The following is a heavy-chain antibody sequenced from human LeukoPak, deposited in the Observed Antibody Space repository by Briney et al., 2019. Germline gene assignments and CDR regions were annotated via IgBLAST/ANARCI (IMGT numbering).Heavy chain of an antibody. CDR2: INTNGGVA. J-gene: IGHJ4*02. CDR3: ARDGGDGYNFDY. Sequence: ASVKVSCKASGYTFIGYYMHWLRQVPGQGPEWMGWINTNGGVANYAQKLQGRGTMTRDMSISKAYMELSRLRSDDAAVYYCARDGGDGYNFDYWGQGTLVTVSS. V-gene: IGHV1-2*02. D-gene: IGHD5-24*01. CDR1: GYTFIGYY.